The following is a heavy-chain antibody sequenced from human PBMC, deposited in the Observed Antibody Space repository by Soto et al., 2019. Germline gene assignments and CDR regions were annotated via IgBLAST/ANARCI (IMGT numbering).Heavy chain of an antibody. V-gene: IGHV3-30*18. D-gene: IGHD5-12*01. CDR3: AKAQDSGYYIRTEFDS. CDR1: GFTFSSYG. CDR2: ISYDGSNE. J-gene: IGHJ4*02. Sequence: QVQLVESGGGVVQPGTSLRLSCAAFGFTFSSYGMHWVRQAPGKGLEWVAVISYDGSNEYYADSVKGRFTISRDDSKNTLDLQMSSLRAEDTAVYYCAKAQDSGYYIRTEFDSWGQGTLVTVSS.